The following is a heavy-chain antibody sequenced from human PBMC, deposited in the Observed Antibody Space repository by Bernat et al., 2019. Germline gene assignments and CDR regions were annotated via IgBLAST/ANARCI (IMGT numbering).Heavy chain of an antibody. CDR3: AREYSSSAGPRNYFDY. V-gene: IGHV3-30*01. D-gene: IGHD6-6*01. CDR1: GFTFSSYA. J-gene: IGHJ4*02. Sequence: QVQLVESGGGVVQPGRSLRLSCAASGFTFSSYAMHWVRQAPGKGLEWVAVISYDGSNKYYADSVKSRFTISSDNSKNTLYLQMNSLRAEDTAVYYCAREYSSSAGPRNYFDYWGQGTLVTVSS. CDR2: ISYDGSNK.